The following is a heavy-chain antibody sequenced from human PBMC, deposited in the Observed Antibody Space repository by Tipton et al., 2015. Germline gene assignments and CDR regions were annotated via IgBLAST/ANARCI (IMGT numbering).Heavy chain of an antibody. J-gene: IGHJ4*02. CDR2: INHSGST. D-gene: IGHD4-17*01. V-gene: IGHV4-34*01. CDR1: GGSFSAYY. CDR3: ANLYVDYDY. Sequence: TLSLTCAVYGGSFSAYYWSWIRQPPGKGLEWIGEINHSGSTDYNPSLKSRVAISVDTSKNQFSLNLTSVTAADTALYYCANLYVDYDYWGQGTLVTVSS.